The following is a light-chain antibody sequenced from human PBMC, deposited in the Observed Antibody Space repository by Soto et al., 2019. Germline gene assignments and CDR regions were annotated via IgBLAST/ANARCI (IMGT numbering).Light chain of an antibody. CDR1: QSISSW. Sequence: DIQMTQSPSTLSASVGDRVTSTCRASQSISSWLAWDQQKPGKAPRLLVYDASYLGRGVPSRFSGSGSGTEFTLTISDLQPDDLQTYYCQQYNSFWTFGQGIKVEI. V-gene: IGKV1-5*01. CDR3: QQYNSFWT. CDR2: DAS. J-gene: IGKJ1*01.